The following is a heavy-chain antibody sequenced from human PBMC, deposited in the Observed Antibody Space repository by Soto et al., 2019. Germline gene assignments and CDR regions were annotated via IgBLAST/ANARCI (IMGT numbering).Heavy chain of an antibody. J-gene: IGHJ4*02. CDR1: GFTFSSYA. CDR2: ISGSGGST. V-gene: IGHV3-23*01. D-gene: IGHD6-19*01. Sequence: VQLLESGGGLVQPGGSLRLSCAASGFTFSSYAMSWVRQAPGKGLEWVSAISGSGGSTYYADSVKGRFTISRDNSKNTLYLQMNSLRAEDTAVYYCAKDRGITTGYSSGWYNFWGQGTLVTVSS. CDR3: AKDRGITTGYSSGWYNF.